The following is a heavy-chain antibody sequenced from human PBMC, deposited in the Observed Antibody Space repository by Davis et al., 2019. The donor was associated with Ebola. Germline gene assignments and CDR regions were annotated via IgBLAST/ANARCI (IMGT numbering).Heavy chain of an antibody. Sequence: SVKVSCKASGGTFTSYAISWVRQAPGQGLEWMGGIIPIFGTANYAQKFQGRVTITADESTSTAYMELSSLRSEDTAVYYCAVGSLGGPEIYYYYYMDVWGKGTTVTVSS. CDR3: AVGSLGGPEIYYYYYMDV. V-gene: IGHV1-69*13. CDR1: GGTFTSYA. J-gene: IGHJ6*03. CDR2: IIPIFGTA. D-gene: IGHD3-16*01.